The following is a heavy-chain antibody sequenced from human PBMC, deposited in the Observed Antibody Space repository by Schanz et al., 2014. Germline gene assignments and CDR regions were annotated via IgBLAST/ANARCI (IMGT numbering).Heavy chain of an antibody. V-gene: IGHV1-3*01. CDR3: ARSGSSNWYCFDY. Sequence: QVQLVQSGAEVKKPGASVKVSCKTSGYSFTPFPIHWVRQAPGQRLEWMGWINAGTGNTEYSQQFQGRVTITRDTLASTAYMEVSSLRSEDTAVYYCARSGSSNWYCFDYWGQGTLVTVSS. D-gene: IGHD6-13*01. CDR2: INAGTGNT. CDR1: GYSFTPFP. J-gene: IGHJ4*02.